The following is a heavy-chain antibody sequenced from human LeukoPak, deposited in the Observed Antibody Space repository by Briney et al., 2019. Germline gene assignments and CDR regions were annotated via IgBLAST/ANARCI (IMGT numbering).Heavy chain of an antibody. CDR2: IRYDGSNK. CDR3: AKDRGVRITIFGVDNNWFDP. V-gene: IGHV3-30*02. D-gene: IGHD3-3*01. CDR1: GFTFSSYW. J-gene: IGHJ5*02. Sequence: XSCAASGFTFSSYWMSWVRQAPGKGLEWVAFIRYDGSNKYYADSVKGRFTISRDNSKITLYLQMNSLRAEDTAVYYCAKDRGVRITIFGVDNNWFDPWGQGTLVTVSS.